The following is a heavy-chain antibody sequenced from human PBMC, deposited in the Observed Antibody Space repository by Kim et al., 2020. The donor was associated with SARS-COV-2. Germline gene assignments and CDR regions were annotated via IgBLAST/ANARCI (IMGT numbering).Heavy chain of an antibody. CDR1: GFTFSSSW. CDR2: INSNGSHT. Sequence: GGSLRLSCGASGFTFSSSWMHWVRQAPGNGLVWVSRINSNGSHTNYADSVKGRFTISRDHAKHTLYLQMNSLRGEDTAVSHCARDSRGVQTSTWVQGTLV. CDR3: ARDSRGVQTST. V-gene: IGHV3-74*01. J-gene: IGHJ5*02. D-gene: IGHD2-2*01.